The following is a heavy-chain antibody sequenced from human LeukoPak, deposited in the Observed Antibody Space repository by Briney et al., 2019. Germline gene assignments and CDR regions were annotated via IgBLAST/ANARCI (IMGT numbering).Heavy chain of an antibody. D-gene: IGHD3-10*01. J-gene: IGHJ4*02. Sequence: GGSLRLSCAASGFTFSSYAMHWARQAPGKGLEYVSAISSNGGSTYYANSVKGRFTISRDNSKNTLYLQMGSLRAEDMAVYYCARAATGTFDYWGQGTLVTVSS. CDR2: ISSNGGST. V-gene: IGHV3-64*01. CDR1: GFTFSSYA. CDR3: ARAATGTFDY.